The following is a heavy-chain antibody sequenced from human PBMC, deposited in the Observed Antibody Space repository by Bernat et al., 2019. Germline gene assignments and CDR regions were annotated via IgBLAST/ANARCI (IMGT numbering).Heavy chain of an antibody. J-gene: IGHJ3*02. V-gene: IGHV3-48*03. CDR3: ARHDYGDYGWAFDI. D-gene: IGHD4-17*01. Sequence: EVQLVESGGGLVQPGGSLRLSCAASGFTFSSYEMNWVRQAPGKGLEWVSYISSSGSTIYYADSVKGRFTISRDNAKNSLYLQMNSLRVEDTAVYYCARHDYGDYGWAFDIWGQGTMVTVSS. CDR1: GFTFSSYE. CDR2: ISSSGSTI.